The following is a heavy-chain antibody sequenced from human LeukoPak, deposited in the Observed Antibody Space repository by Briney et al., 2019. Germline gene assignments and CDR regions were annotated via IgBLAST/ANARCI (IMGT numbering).Heavy chain of an antibody. V-gene: IGHV4-39*07. CDR2: IYYSGST. D-gene: IGHD4-17*01. J-gene: IGHJ3*02. Sequence: PSETLSLTCTVSGGSISSSSYYWGWIRQPPGKGLEWIGSIYYSGSTYYNPSLKSRVTISVDTSKNQFSLKLSSVTAADTAVYYCARDLVTVTKGYDIWGQGTMVSVSS. CDR3: ARDLVTVTKGYDI. CDR1: GGSISSSSYY.